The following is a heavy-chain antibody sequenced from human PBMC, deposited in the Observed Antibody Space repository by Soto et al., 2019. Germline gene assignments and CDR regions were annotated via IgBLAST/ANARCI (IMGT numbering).Heavy chain of an antibody. V-gene: IGHV3-74*01. Sequence: GGSLRLSCAVSGFTFSAYWMHWVREVPGKGLTWVSRISDDGSTATYADSVKGRFVISRDNAKNSLYLEMNTLRVDDSGLYYCARGPRVSSTGTGAHWGRGTLVT. CDR3: ARGPRVSSTGTGAH. CDR1: GFTFSAYW. J-gene: IGHJ4*02. D-gene: IGHD1-1*01. CDR2: ISDDGSTA.